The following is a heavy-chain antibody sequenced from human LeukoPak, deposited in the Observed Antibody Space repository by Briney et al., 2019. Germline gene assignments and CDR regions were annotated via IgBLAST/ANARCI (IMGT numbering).Heavy chain of an antibody. D-gene: IGHD3-10*01. CDR2: ITASSGST. CDR1: GFIFRSYA. V-gene: IGHV3-23*01. CDR3: ARTDYYGSGSYSHFDY. Sequence: GGSLRLSCAASGFIFRSYAMSWVRQAPGKGLEWVSSITASSGSTYYVDSVKGRFTISRDNSKNTLYLQMNSLRAEGTAVYYCARTDYYGSGSYSHFDYWGQGTLVTVSS. J-gene: IGHJ4*02.